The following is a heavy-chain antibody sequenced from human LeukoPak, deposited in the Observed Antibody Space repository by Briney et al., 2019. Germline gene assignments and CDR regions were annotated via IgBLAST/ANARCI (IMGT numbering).Heavy chain of an antibody. CDR2: IIPIFGTA. D-gene: IGHD4-17*01. J-gene: IGHJ4*02. Sequence: SVKVSCKASGGTFSSYAISWVRQAPGQGLEWMGGIIPIFGTANYAQKFQGRVTITTDESTSTAYMELSSLRSEDTAVYYCARDLGAATVTTTDDYWGQGTLVTVSS. CDR1: GGTFSSYA. V-gene: IGHV1-69*05. CDR3: ARDLGAATVTTTDDY.